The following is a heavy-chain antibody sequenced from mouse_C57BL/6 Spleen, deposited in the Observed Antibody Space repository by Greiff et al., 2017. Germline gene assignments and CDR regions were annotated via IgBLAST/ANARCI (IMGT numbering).Heavy chain of an antibody. J-gene: IGHJ3*01. CDR3: ARREDYSNYEGCAY. Sequence: QVQLQQPGAELVRPGSSVKLSCKASGYTFTSYWMDWVKQRPGQGLEWIGNIYPSDSETHYNQKFKDKATLTVDKSSSTAYMQLSSLTSEDSAVYYCARREDYSNYEGCAYWGQGTLVTVSA. CDR2: IYPSDSET. V-gene: IGHV1-61*01. CDR1: GYTFTSYW. D-gene: IGHD2-5*01.